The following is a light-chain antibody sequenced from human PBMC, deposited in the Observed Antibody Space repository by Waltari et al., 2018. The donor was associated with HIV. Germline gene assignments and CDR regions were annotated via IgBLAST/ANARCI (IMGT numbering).Light chain of an antibody. J-gene: IGKJ4*01. CDR1: QSVLYNSNNKNY. Sequence: DIVMTQSPDSLAVSLGERATIDCKSSQSVLYNSNNKNYLAWYQHKPGQSPNLLIYWASTRESGVPDRFSGSGSGTDFTLTISSLQAEDVAVYYCQQYYSDPLTFGGGTKVEIK. CDR2: WAS. CDR3: QQYYSDPLT. V-gene: IGKV4-1*01.